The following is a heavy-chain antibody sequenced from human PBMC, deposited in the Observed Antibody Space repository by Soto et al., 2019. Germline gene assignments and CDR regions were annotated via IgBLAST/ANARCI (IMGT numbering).Heavy chain of an antibody. J-gene: IGHJ4*02. CDR2: IKQDGSEK. CDR3: ARELLGDDYYFDY. Sequence: EVQLVESGGGLVQPGGSLRLSCAASGFTFSSYWMSWVRQAPGKGLEWVANIKQDGSEKYYVDSVKGRFTISRDNAKNSLYLQMNSLRAEDTAVYYCARELLGDDYYFDYWGQGTLVTVSS. CDR1: GFTFSSYW. V-gene: IGHV3-7*01. D-gene: IGHD3-16*01.